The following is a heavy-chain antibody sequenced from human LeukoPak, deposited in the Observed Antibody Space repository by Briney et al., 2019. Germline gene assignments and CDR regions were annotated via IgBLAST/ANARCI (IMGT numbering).Heavy chain of an antibody. CDR3: ARDVAGNTFDY. CDR2: IYYSGDT. V-gene: IGHV4-39*07. D-gene: IGHD5-12*01. J-gene: IGHJ4*02. Sequence: SETLSLTCTVSGASISSGNYYWGWIRQPPGKGLEWLGSIYYSGDTYNNPPLKSRVTISVDTAKSQLSLRLSSVTAADTAVYYCARDVAGNTFDYWGQGTLVTVSS. CDR1: GASISSGNYY.